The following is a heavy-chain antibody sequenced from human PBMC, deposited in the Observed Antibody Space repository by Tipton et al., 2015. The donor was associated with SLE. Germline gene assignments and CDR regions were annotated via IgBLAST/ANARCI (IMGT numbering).Heavy chain of an antibody. CDR2: IYYSGST. V-gene: IGHV4-39*07. J-gene: IGHJ3*02. Sequence: TLSLTCTVSGGSISSSSYYWGVIRQPPGKGLAWSGSIYYSGSTYYNPSLKSRVTISVDAPKNQFSLKLSSVTAADTAVYYCEVWKYAFDIWGQGTMVTVSS. CDR3: EVWKYAFDI. D-gene: IGHD1-1*01. CDR1: GGSISSSSYY.